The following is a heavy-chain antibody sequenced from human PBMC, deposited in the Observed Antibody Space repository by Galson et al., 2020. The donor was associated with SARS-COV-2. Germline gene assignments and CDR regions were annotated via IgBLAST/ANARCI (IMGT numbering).Heavy chain of an antibody. D-gene: IGHD2-2*01. CDR3: TSRYCRSSTCYPEFDP. CDR1: GFTFSGSA. V-gene: IGHV3-73*01. CDR2: IKSKANSYAT. Sequence: GGSLRLSCAASGFTFSGSAIHWVRQAYGKGLEWVGRIKSKANSYATAYAASVKGRFNLSRDDSKNTAYLQMHSLKTEDTALYYCTSRYCRSSTCYPEFDPWGQGTLVTVSS. J-gene: IGHJ5*02.